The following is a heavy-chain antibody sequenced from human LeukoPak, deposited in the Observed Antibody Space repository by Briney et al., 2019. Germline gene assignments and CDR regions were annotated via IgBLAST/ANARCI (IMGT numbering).Heavy chain of an antibody. D-gene: IGHD3-16*01. CDR1: GFNFNVYG. V-gene: IGHV3-30*02. CDR3: AKEPQPYYEENYFDH. CDR2: IRHDGSHI. Sequence: PGGSLRLSCVASGFNFNVYGMHWVRQAPGKGLEWEAFIRHDGSHIYYADAVKGRFTISRDNSKNTVHLQMDSLRPEDMAVYFCAKEPQPYYEENYFDHWGQGTL. J-gene: IGHJ4*02.